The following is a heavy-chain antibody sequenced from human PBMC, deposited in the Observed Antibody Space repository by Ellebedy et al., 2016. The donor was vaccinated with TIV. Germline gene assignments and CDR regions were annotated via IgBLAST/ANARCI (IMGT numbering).Heavy chain of an antibody. CDR1: GFTFSTYW. D-gene: IGHD5-24*01. CDR3: ARDMGRWLQFLAY. V-gene: IGHV3-48*04. Sequence: GESLKISCAASGFTFSTYWMNWVRQAPGKGLEWISYISGSSTIIYYAESVKGRFTISRDNAKTSVYLQMNSLRAEDTAVYYCARDMGRWLQFLAYWGQGTLVTVSS. CDR2: ISGSSTII. J-gene: IGHJ4*02.